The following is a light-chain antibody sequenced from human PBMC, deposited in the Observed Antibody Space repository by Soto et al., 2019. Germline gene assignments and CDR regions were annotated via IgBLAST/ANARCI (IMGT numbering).Light chain of an antibody. V-gene: IGKV1-12*01. J-gene: IGKJ4*01. CDR2: GSS. CDR1: QGIDDW. CDR3: LQAKDFPLT. Sequence: DIQMTKSPSSVSVSVGDTVTITCRANQGIDDWLAWDQQKPWKAPKRLMYGSSTLQSGVPPLFSGSRSGTDFILTISSLQPEDFAPYYCLQAKDFPLTFGGGTKVEI.